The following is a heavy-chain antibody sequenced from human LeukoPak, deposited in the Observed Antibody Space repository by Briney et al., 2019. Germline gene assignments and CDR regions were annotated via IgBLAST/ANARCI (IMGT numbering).Heavy chain of an antibody. J-gene: IGHJ4*02. CDR2: IIPIFGTA. CDR1: GGTFSSYA. Sequence: SVKVSCKASGGTFSSYAISWVRQAPGQGLEWMGGIIPIFGTANYAQKFQGRVTITTDESTSTAYMELSSLRSEDTAVYYCAAGPTPTYYYGSGRGDYWGQGTLVTVSS. CDR3: AAGPTPTYYYGSGRGDY. V-gene: IGHV1-69*05. D-gene: IGHD3-10*01.